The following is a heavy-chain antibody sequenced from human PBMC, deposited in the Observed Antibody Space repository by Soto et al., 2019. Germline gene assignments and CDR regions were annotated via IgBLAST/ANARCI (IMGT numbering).Heavy chain of an antibody. CDR1: GVTFSSYS. V-gene: IGHV3-48*01. D-gene: IGHD2-15*01. CDR2: IGSSGNSI. J-gene: IGHJ6*03. Sequence: EVQLVESGGGLVQPGGSLRLSCAASGVTFSSYSMNWVRQAPGKVLEWVSYIGSSGNSIYYADSVKGRFTISRDNAKNSLYLHMNSLRAEDTAVYYCARGTSCNTGSCSIFYYYYMDVWGKGTTVTVSS. CDR3: ARGTSCNTGSCSIFYYYYMDV.